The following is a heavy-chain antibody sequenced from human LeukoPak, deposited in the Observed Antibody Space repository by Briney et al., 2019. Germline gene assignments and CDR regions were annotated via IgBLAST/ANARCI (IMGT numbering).Heavy chain of an antibody. Sequence: GGSLRLSCAASGFTCSNNAMSWVRQAPGKGLEWVSGISGSGTSTYHAESVKGRFTISRDNSKNTLYLQVNSLRVEDTAVYYCAKASRYSSSHFDYWGQGTPVTVSS. V-gene: IGHV3-23*01. CDR3: AKASRYSSSHFDY. CDR2: ISGSGTST. D-gene: IGHD6-19*01. J-gene: IGHJ4*02. CDR1: GFTCSNNA.